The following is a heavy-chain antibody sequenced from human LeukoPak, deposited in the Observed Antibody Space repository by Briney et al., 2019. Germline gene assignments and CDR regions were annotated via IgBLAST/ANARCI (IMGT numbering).Heavy chain of an antibody. V-gene: IGHV3-66*01. CDR3: ARERSGYGSGSYFDY. D-gene: IGHD3-10*01. CDR2: IYSGGST. Sequence: GGSLRLSCAASGFTVSSNYMSWVRQAPGKGLGWVSVIYSGGSTYYADSVKGRFTISRDNSKNTLYLQMNSLRAEDTAVYYCARERSGYGSGSYFDYWGQGTLVTVSS. J-gene: IGHJ4*02. CDR1: GFTVSSNY.